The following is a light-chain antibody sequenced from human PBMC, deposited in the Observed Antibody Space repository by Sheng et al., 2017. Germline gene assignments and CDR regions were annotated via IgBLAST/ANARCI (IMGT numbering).Light chain of an antibody. CDR1: QSISTY. Sequence: EIVLTQSPATLSLSPGEGATLSCRASQSISTYLGWYQQKPGQSPRLLIYDAFNRATGIPGRFSGSGSGTDFTLTISSLEPEDFAVYYCQQRSKWPVTFGPGTKVDIK. CDR2: DAF. V-gene: IGKV3-11*01. J-gene: IGKJ3*01. CDR3: QQRSKWPVT.